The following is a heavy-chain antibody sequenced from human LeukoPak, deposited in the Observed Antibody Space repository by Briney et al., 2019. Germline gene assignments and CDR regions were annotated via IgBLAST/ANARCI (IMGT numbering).Heavy chain of an antibody. Sequence: PSETLSLTCTVSGGSISSYYWSWIRQPAGEGLEWIGRIYTSVSTTYNPSLKSRVTMSVDTSKNQFSLKLSAVTAADTAVYYCAAMTPDYYYYYMDVWGKGTTVTVSS. CDR3: AAMTPDYYYYYMDV. V-gene: IGHV4-4*07. CDR1: GGSISSYY. CDR2: IYTSVST. D-gene: IGHD4-11*01. J-gene: IGHJ6*03.